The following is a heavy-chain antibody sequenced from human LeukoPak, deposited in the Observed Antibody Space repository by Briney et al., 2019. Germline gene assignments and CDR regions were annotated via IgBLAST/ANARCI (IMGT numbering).Heavy chain of an antibody. CDR3: ARINCSGGTCYDYFDD. V-gene: IGHV3-23*01. Sequence: PGGSLRLSCVGSPVTFGTSAMSWVRQAPGKGLEWVSAVSAGGTNTYYAGSVEGRFTISRDNSKDTLYLHMDSLRVEDTAQYFCARINCSGGTCYDYFDDWGQGTLVTVSS. CDR2: VSAGGTNT. J-gene: IGHJ4*02. CDR1: PVTFGTSA. D-gene: IGHD2-15*01.